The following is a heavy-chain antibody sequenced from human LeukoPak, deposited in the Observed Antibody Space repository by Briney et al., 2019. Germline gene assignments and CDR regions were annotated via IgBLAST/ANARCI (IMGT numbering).Heavy chain of an antibody. J-gene: IGHJ4*02. D-gene: IGHD3-9*01. V-gene: IGHV3-7*01. Sequence: GGSLRLSCAASGFTFCSYWVNWGRQAPGKGVEWVANINGDGRDKYYVGSVRGRFTISRDNADNALYLQMNSLRGDDTALYYCARGVDSAIDWWGQGTLVTVSS. CDR1: GFTFCSYW. CDR2: INGDGRDK. CDR3: ARGVDSAIDW.